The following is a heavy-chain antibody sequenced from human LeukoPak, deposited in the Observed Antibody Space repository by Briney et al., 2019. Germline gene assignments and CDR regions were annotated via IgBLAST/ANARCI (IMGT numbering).Heavy chain of an antibody. D-gene: IGHD2-21*02. CDR2: INPSGGST. J-gene: IGHJ4*02. CDR1: GYTFTSFN. Sequence: ASVKVSCKPSGYTFTSFNMHWVRQAPGQGLEWMGIINPSGGSTSYAQKFQGRVTMTRDTSTSTVYMELSSLRSEDTAVYYCARGAGIVVVTAILDYWGQGTLVTVSS. CDR3: ARGAGIVVVTAILDY. V-gene: IGHV1-46*01.